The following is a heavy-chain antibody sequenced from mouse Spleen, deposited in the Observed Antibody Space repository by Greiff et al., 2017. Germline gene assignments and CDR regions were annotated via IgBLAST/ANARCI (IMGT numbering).Heavy chain of an antibody. D-gene: IGHD1-1*01. V-gene: IGHV1-26*01. Sequence: EVQLQQSGPELVKPGASVKISCKASGYTFTDYYMNWVKQSHGKSLEWIGDINPNNGGTSYNQKFKGKATLTVDKSSSTAYMELRSLTSEDSAVYYCARRGDYYGSHWYFDVWGTGTTVTVSS. CDR3: ARRGDYYGSHWYFDV. J-gene: IGHJ1*03. CDR2: INPNNGGT. CDR1: GYTFTDYY.